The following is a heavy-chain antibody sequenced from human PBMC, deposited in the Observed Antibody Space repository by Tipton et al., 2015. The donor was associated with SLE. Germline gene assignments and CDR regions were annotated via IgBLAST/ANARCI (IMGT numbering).Heavy chain of an antibody. J-gene: IGHJ3*02. CDR1: EYSFTSYD. CDR3: AREARGYSGYDSLGAFDI. D-gene: IGHD5-12*01. CDR2: MNPNSGNT. Sequence: QSGAEVKKPGASVKVSCKASEYSFTSYDINWVRQATGQGLEWMGWMNPNSGNTGYAQKFQGRVTMTRDTSTSTVYMELSSLRSEDTAVYYCAREARGYSGYDSLGAFDIWGQGTMVTVSS. V-gene: IGHV1-8*02.